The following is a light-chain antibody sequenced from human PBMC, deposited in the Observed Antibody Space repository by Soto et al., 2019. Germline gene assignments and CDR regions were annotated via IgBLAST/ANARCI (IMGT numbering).Light chain of an antibody. Sequence: QSVLTQPPSVSAAPRQKVTISCSGSSSNIGSKYVSWYQQFPGTAPKLLIYENNKRPSGIPDRFSGSKSGTSATLGITGLQTGDEADYYCGTWDSSLSAWVFGGGTQLTVL. V-gene: IGLV1-51*02. CDR1: SSNIGSKY. J-gene: IGLJ3*02. CDR2: ENN. CDR3: GTWDSSLSAWV.